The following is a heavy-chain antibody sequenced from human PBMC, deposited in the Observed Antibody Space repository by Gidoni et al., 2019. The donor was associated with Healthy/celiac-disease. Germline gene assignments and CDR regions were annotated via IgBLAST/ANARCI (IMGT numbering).Heavy chain of an antibody. CDR3: ARGYSYGAFDI. D-gene: IGHD5-18*01. CDR2: ISSSSSYT. CDR1: GFTFSDDY. V-gene: IGHV3-11*05. J-gene: IGHJ3*02. Sequence: QVQLVESGGGLVKPGGSLILSCAASGFTFSDDYMSWIRQAPGKGLGWVSYISSSSSYTNYADSVKGRFTISRDNAKNSLYLQMNSLRAEDTAVYYCARGYSYGAFDIWGQGTMVTVSS.